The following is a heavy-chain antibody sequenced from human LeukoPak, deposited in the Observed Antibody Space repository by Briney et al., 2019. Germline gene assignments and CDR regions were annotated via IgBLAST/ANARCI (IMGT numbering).Heavy chain of an antibody. V-gene: IGHV5-51*01. CDR2: IYPGDSDT. Sequence: GESLKISCTGSGYTFTNYWIGWVRQMPGKGLEWMGFIYPGDSDTRYSPSFQGQVTISADRSISIAYLQWSSLRASDTAMYFCARVHPAGGSGYGDYWGQRTLVTVSS. CDR1: GYTFTNYW. D-gene: IGHD3-22*01. J-gene: IGHJ4*02. CDR3: ARVHPAGGSGYGDY.